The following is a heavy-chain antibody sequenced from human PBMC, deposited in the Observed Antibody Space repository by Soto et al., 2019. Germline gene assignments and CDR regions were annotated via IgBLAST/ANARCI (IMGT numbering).Heavy chain of an antibody. CDR3: VKNSGWFNT. CDR1: GFTFGTTD. D-gene: IGHD3-10*01. V-gene: IGHV3-23*01. CDR2: IDGSGGIT. Sequence: QLLQSGGGLVQPGGSLTLSCAASGFTFGTTDMSWVRQAPGEGLEWVSTIDGSGGITDYAVSVKGRFTISRDNSRNTVYLQMNSLRGDDTALYYCVKNSGWFNTWGQGDLVTVSS. J-gene: IGHJ5*02.